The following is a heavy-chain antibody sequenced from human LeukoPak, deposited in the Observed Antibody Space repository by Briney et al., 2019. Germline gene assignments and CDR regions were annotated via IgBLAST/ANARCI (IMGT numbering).Heavy chain of an antibody. V-gene: IGHV3-21*01. Sequence: GGSLGLSCAASGFTFSSYSMNWVRQAPGKGLEWVSSISSSSSYIYYADSVKGRFTISRDNAKNSLYLQMNSLRAEDTAVYYCARDPGELELQGFDYWGQGTLVTVSS. CDR1: GFTFSSYS. J-gene: IGHJ4*02. CDR3: ARDPGELELQGFDY. D-gene: IGHD1-7*01. CDR2: ISSSSSYI.